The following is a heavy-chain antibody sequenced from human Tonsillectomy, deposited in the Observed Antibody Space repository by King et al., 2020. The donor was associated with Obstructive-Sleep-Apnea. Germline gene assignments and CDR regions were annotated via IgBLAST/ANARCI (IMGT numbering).Heavy chain of an antibody. CDR2: ISYDGSDK. V-gene: IGHV3-30*04. Sequence: VQLVESGGGVVQPGRSLRLSCAASGFTFSLYAIHWVRQTPGKGLEWVAVISYDGSDKYYADSVIGRFTISRDNSKNTVYLQMNSLRAEDTAVYYCARDDTTGAGEYFDYWGQGTLVTVSS. CDR1: GFTFSLYA. J-gene: IGHJ4*02. CDR3: ARDDTTGAGEYFDY. D-gene: IGHD1-1*01.